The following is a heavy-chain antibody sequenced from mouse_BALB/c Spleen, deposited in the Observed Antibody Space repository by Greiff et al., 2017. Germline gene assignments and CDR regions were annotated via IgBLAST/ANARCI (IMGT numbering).Heavy chain of an antibody. CDR2: ISNGGGST. CDR1: GFTFSSYT. CDR3: ARHAAYGYAMDY. J-gene: IGHJ4*01. Sequence: DVHLVESGGGLVQPGGSLKLSCAASGFTFSSYTMSWVRQTPEKRLEWVAYISNGGGSTYYPDTVKGRFTISRDNAKNTLYLQMSSLKSEDTAMYYCARHAAYGYAMDYWGQGTSVTVSS. D-gene: IGHD2-2*01. V-gene: IGHV5-12-2*01.